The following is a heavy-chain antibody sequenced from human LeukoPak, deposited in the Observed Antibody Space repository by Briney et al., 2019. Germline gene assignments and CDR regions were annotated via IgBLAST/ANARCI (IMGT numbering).Heavy chain of an antibody. Sequence: ASVKVSCKASGYTFTSYYMHWVRQAPGQGLEWMGIINPSGGSTSYAQKFQGRVTMTRGTSTSTVYMELSSLRSEDTAVYYCARDLWAYYDSSGYEFDYWGQGTLVTVSS. CDR2: INPSGGST. D-gene: IGHD3-22*01. CDR1: GYTFTSYY. V-gene: IGHV1-46*01. CDR3: ARDLWAYYDSSGYEFDY. J-gene: IGHJ4*02.